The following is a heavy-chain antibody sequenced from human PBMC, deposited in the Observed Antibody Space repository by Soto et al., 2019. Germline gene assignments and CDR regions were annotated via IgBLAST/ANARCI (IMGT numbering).Heavy chain of an antibody. J-gene: IGHJ4*02. CDR1: GGSISSYY. CDR2: MYNSGST. V-gene: IGHV4-59*08. Sequence: QVQLQEPGPGLVKPSETLSLTCTVSGGSISSYYWTWIRQPPGKGLEWIGFMYNSGSTHYNPSLKSRVTISLDTSKNQFSLNLRSVTAAATAVYYCASMGYHYGSGSYPLDYWGQGTLVTVSS. D-gene: IGHD3-10*01. CDR3: ASMGYHYGSGSYPLDY.